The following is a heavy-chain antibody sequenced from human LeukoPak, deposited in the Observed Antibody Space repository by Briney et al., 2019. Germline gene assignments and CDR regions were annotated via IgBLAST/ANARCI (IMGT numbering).Heavy chain of an antibody. V-gene: IGHV3-74*01. CDR2: INSDGSST. Sequence: GGPLRLSCAASGFTFSTYWMHWVRQAPGKGLVWVSRINSDGSSTSYADSVKGRFTISRDNAKNTLYLQMKNLRAEDTAVYYCARDRGYAFDIWGQGTMVTVSS. CDR3: ARDRGYAFDI. J-gene: IGHJ3*02. CDR1: GFTFSTYW. D-gene: IGHD5-12*01.